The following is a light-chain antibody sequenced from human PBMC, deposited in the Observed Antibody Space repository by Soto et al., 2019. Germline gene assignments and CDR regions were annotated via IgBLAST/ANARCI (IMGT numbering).Light chain of an antibody. CDR2: KAS. Sequence: DIQMTQSPSTLSASVGDRVTITCRASQSISSWLAWYQQKPGKAPKLLIYKASSLESGVPSRFSGSGSGTESTLTISSLQPDDFATYYCQQYNSYVYTFGQGTKLEIK. V-gene: IGKV1-5*03. J-gene: IGKJ2*01. CDR3: QQYNSYVYT. CDR1: QSISSW.